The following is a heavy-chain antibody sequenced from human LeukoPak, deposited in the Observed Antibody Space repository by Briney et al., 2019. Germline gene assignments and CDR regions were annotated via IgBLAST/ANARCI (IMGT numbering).Heavy chain of an antibody. CDR3: ARGRRYYYGSGSPFDY. CDR1: GGSFSGYY. V-gene: IGHV4-34*01. CDR2: INHSGST. J-gene: IGHJ4*02. Sequence: TSETLSLTCAVYGGSFSGYYWSWIRQPPGKGLEWIGEINHSGSTNYNPSLKSRVTISVDTSKNQFSLKLSSVTAADTAVYYCARGRRYYYGSGSPFDYWGQGTLVTVSS. D-gene: IGHD3-10*01.